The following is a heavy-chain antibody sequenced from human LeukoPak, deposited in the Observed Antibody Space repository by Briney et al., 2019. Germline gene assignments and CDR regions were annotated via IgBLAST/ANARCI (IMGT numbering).Heavy chain of an antibody. CDR3: ARDPRNYVDY. V-gene: IGHV1-2*02. D-gene: IGHD2/OR15-2a*01. CDR1: GYTFTGYY. CDR2: INPNSGAT. Sequence: ASVKVSCKASGYTFTGYYMHWVRQAPGQGLEWMGWINPNSGATNSAQKFQDRVTLTRDASISTAYMELSSLRSDDTAVYYCARDPRNYVDYWGQGTLDTVPS. J-gene: IGHJ4*02.